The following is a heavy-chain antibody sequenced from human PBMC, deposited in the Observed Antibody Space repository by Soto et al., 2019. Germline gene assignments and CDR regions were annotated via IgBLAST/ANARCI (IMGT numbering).Heavy chain of an antibody. CDR2: ISYDGSNK. V-gene: IGHV3-30*18. D-gene: IGHD6-6*01. CDR3: AKDRRQLKHDYYMDV. Sequence: GGSLRLSCAASGFTFSSYGMHWARQAPGKGLEWVAVISYDGSNKYYADSVKGRFTISRDNSKNTLYLQMNSLRAEDTAVYYCAKDRRQLKHDYYMDVWGKVTTVTVSS. J-gene: IGHJ6*03. CDR1: GFTFSSYG.